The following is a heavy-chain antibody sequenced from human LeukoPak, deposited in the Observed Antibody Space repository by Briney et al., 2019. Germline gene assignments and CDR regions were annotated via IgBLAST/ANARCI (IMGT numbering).Heavy chain of an antibody. J-gene: IGHJ4*02. CDR1: GFTFSSYW. Sequence: GGSLRLSCAASGFTFSSYWMSWVRQAPGKGLEWVANIKQDGSEKYYVDSVKGRFTISRDSAKNSLYLQMNSLRAEDTAVYYCATNLNYDREFDYWGQGTLVTVSS. V-gene: IGHV3-7*02. CDR3: ATNLNYDREFDY. D-gene: IGHD3-22*01. CDR2: IKQDGSEK.